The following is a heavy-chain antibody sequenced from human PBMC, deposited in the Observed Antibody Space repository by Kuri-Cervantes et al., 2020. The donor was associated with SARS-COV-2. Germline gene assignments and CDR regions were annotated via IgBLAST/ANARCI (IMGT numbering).Heavy chain of an antibody. CDR1: GGSINSSSYY. CDR2: IYQSGST. J-gene: IGHJ6*02. V-gene: IGHV4-39*07. CDR3: ARDYCSSTSCYAHDFYGMDV. D-gene: IGHD2-2*01. Sequence: SETLSLTCTVSGGSINSSSYYWGWIRQPPGKGLEWIGSIYQSGSTYYNPSLKSRVTISVDTSRNQFSLKLSSVTAADTAVYYCARDYCSSTSCYAHDFYGMDVWGQGTTVTVSS.